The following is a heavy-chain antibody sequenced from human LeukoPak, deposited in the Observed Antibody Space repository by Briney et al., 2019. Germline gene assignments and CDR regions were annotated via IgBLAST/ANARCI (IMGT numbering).Heavy chain of an antibody. Sequence: SETLSLTCTVSGGSISSSSYYWGWIRQPPGKGLEWIGSIYYSGSTYYNPSLKSRVTISVDTSKNQFSLKLSSVTAADTAVYYCARLVLRFGIVRGVIDYWGQGTLVTVSS. CDR2: IYYSGST. CDR1: GGSISSSSYY. CDR3: ARLVLRFGIVRGVIDY. J-gene: IGHJ4*02. V-gene: IGHV4-39*01. D-gene: IGHD3-10*01.